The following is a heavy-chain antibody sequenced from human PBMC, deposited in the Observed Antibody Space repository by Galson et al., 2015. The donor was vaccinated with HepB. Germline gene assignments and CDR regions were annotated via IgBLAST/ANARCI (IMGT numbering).Heavy chain of an antibody. Sequence: SVKVSCKASGYKFISYYMHWVRQAPGQGLEWMGLINPSGGSTDYAQKFRGRLTMTRDTSTSTVYMELSSLRSEDTAVYHCARGVLLWDGPDYWGQGTLVTVSS. CDR1: GYKFISYY. V-gene: IGHV1-46*01. CDR3: ARGVLLWDGPDY. D-gene: IGHD3-10*01. J-gene: IGHJ4*02. CDR2: INPSGGST.